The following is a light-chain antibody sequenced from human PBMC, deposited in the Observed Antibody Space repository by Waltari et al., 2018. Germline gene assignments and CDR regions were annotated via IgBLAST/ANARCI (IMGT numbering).Light chain of an antibody. Sequence: DIQMTQSPSTLSASVGDRVTITCRARQSLSNWLAWYQKKPGKAPKVLIDKASTLESGVTSRFSGSGSGTEFTLTISSLQPDDFATYYCQQYRNLWTFGQGTKVEIK. V-gene: IGKV1-5*03. CDR2: KAS. CDR3: QQYRNLWT. CDR1: QSLSNW. J-gene: IGKJ1*01.